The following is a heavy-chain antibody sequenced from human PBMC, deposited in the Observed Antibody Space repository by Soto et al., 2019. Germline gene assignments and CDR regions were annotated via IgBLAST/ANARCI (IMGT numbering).Heavy chain of an antibody. V-gene: IGHV3-33*01. CDR2: IWYDGSNK. J-gene: IGHJ4*02. Sequence: PGGSLRLSCAASGFTFSSYGMHWVRQAPGKGLEWVAVIWYDGSNKYYADSVKGRFTISRDNSKNTLYLQMDSLRAEDMAVYYWARASYYYGSAKYYFDYWGQGTLVTVSS. CDR1: GFTFSSYG. CDR3: ARASYYYGSAKYYFDY. D-gene: IGHD3-10*01.